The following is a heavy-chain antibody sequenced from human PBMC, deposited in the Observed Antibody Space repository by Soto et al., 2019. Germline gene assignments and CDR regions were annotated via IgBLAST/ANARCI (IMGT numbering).Heavy chain of an antibody. CDR2: IYPGDSDT. D-gene: IGHD4-17*01. Sequence: GESLKISCKGSGYTFTDYWIGWVRQLPGKGLEWMGIIYPGDSDTRYSPSFQGHVTITVDKSTSTAYLQWNTLKASDTAMYYCARPYGDPYYFDYWGQGTLVTVSS. J-gene: IGHJ4*02. CDR1: GYTFTDYW. CDR3: ARPYGDPYYFDY. V-gene: IGHV5-51*01.